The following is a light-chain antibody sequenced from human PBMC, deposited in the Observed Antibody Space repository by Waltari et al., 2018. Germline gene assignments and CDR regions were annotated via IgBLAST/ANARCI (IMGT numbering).Light chain of an antibody. V-gene: IGKV3-20*01. Sequence: EVVLTQSPGPLSLSPGERVTLPCRASQSISRALTWYQQKPGQAPRLLIYGASTRATGIPDRFIGSGSGTDFSLTISRLDPDDFAVYYCQHYVRLPVTFGQGTTVEIK. J-gene: IGKJ1*01. CDR1: QSISRA. CDR3: QHYVRLPVT. CDR2: GAS.